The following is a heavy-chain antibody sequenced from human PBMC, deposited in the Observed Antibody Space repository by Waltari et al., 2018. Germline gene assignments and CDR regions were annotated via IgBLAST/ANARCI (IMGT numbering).Heavy chain of an antibody. CDR3: ATPTTVNYYFDY. Sequence: EVQLVESGGGLVRPGGSLRLSCSASGFSFSNAYMSWVRQAPGKGLEWVGRIKRKIDGEATDYAAPMKGRFTISRDDSKNTLYLQMNSLKTEDTAVYYCATPTTVNYYFDYWGQGTLVTVSS. J-gene: IGHJ4*02. D-gene: IGHD4-17*01. CDR2: IKRKIDGEAT. CDR1: GFSFSNAY. V-gene: IGHV3-15*01.